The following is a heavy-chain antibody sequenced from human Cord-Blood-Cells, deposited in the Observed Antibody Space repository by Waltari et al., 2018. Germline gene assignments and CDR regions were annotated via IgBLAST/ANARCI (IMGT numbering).Heavy chain of an antibody. V-gene: IGHV1-8*01. CDR3: AIPLRYFDWLFDY. CDR1: GYTFTSYD. J-gene: IGHJ4*02. CDR2: MKPNSGNT. D-gene: IGHD3-9*01. Sequence: QVQLVQSGAEGKKPGASVTVSCKASGYTFTSYDINWVRQATGQGLEWMGWMKPNSGNTGYAQKFQGRVTMTRNTSISTAYMELSSLRSEDTAVYYCAIPLRYFDWLFDYWGQGTLVTVSS.